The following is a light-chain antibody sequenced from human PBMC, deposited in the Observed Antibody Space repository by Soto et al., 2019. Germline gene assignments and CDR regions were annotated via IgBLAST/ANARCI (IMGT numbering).Light chain of an antibody. Sequence: EILLTHSPSTLSVSACERATLSSSASQSVSSYLAWYQHKPGPGPAPILHVASTTAFQIPARFSGSGSGSELDLTITSLELEALAVSTYQQRRNCTITFGGGTKVDIK. CDR3: QQRRNCTIT. CDR2: VAS. J-gene: IGKJ4*01. V-gene: IGKV3-11*01. CDR1: QSVSSY.